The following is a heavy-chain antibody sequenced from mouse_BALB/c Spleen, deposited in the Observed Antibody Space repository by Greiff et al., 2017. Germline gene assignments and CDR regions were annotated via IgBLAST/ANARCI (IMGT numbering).Heavy chain of an antibody. CDR2: IDPANGNT. D-gene: IGHD1-2*01. CDR1: GFNINDSY. CDR3: ARTGLLRLRWYFDV. V-gene: IGHV14-3*02. Sequence: EVQLQQSGAELVKPGASVKLSCTASGFNINDSYMHWVKQRPEQGLEWIGRIDPANGNTKYDPKFQGKATITADTSSNTAYLQLSSLTSEDTAVYYCARTGLLRLRWYFDVWGAGTTVTVSS. J-gene: IGHJ1*01.